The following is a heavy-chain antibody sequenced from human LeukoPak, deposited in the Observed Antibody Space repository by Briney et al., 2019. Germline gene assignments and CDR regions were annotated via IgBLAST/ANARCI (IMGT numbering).Heavy chain of an antibody. V-gene: IGHV3-74*01. CDR1: GFTFSSYW. Sequence: GGSLRLSCAASGFTFSSYWMHWVRQAPGKGLVWVSRISPDGSTTGHADSVKGRFTISRDNSKNTLYLQMNSLRAEDTAVYYCATEYYYDSSGYFVVGWGQGTLVTVSS. J-gene: IGHJ4*02. D-gene: IGHD3-22*01. CDR3: ATEYYYDSSGYFVVG. CDR2: ISPDGSTT.